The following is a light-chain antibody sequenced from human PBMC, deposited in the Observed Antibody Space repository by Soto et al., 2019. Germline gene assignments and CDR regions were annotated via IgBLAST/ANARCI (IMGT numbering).Light chain of an antibody. Sequence: EIALTQSPGTLSLSPWEGSTLSCRASQSISSNFLAWYQQKRGQAPRLLIHGASNRATGIPARFSGSGSGTEFTLTISSLQSEDFAVYYCQQYNNWPRTFGQGTKVDI. CDR1: QSISSNF. V-gene: IGKV3-15*01. CDR2: GAS. J-gene: IGKJ1*01. CDR3: QQYNNWPRT.